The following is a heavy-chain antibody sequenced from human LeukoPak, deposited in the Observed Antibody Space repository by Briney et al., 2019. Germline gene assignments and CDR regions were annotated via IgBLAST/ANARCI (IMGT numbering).Heavy chain of an antibody. V-gene: IGHV3-13*01. J-gene: IGHJ4*02. D-gene: IGHD1-26*01. Sequence: GGSLRLSCAASGFTFSSYDMHWVRQATGKGLGWVSAIGTAGDTYYPGPVKGRFTISRENAKNSLYLQMNSLRAGDTAVYYCARGVWAYSGSYYFDYWGQGTLVTVSS. CDR3: ARGVWAYSGSYYFDY. CDR2: IGTAGDT. CDR1: GFTFSSYD.